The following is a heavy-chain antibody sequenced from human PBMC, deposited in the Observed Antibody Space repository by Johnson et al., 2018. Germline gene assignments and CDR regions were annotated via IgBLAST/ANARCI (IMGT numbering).Heavy chain of an antibody. D-gene: IGHD3-22*01. CDR2: LSGSGDST. V-gene: IGHV3-23*01. Sequence: VQLQESGGGLVQPGGSLRLSCAASGFTFSSYAMSWVRQAPGKGLEWVSALSGSGDSTYYADSVKGRFTLPRDNSQNTVYLQMNSLRAEDTAVYYCAKNGDLYYSDSSSYLPDAFDHWGQGTMVTVSS. CDR3: AKNGDLYYSDSSSYLPDAFDH. J-gene: IGHJ3*01. CDR1: GFTFSSYA.